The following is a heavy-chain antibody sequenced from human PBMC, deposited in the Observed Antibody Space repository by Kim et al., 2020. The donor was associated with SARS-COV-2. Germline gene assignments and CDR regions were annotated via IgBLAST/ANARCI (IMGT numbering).Heavy chain of an antibody. J-gene: IGHJ4*02. V-gene: IGHV3-53*04. D-gene: IGHD7-27*01. CDR3: AKDDELGFWH. CDR1: GFTVSSSY. Sequence: GGSLRLSCAASGFTVSSSYMTWVRQAPGKGLEWVSAIYSGDVTDYADSVKGRFTISRHNSKNTLYLQMNSLRPEDTAVYYCAKDDELGFWHWGQGTLVTDSS. CDR2: IYSGDVT.